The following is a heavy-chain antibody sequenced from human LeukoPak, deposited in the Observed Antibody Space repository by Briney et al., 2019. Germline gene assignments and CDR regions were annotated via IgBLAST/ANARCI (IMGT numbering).Heavy chain of an antibody. CDR2: VSYDGRRK. CDR3: AGERDGKSIDS. Sequence: GGSLRLSCAASGFTFGSYAMHWVRQAPGKGLEWVAFVSYDGRRKYYADSVKGRFTISKDKPKNTLHLQMNSLSLEDTAVYFCAGERDGKSIDSWGQGTLVTVSS. CDR1: GFTFGSYA. V-gene: IGHV3-30*01. J-gene: IGHJ4*02.